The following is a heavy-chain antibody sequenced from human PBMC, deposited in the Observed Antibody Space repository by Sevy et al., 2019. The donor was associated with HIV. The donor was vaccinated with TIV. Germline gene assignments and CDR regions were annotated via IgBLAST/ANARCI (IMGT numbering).Heavy chain of an antibody. J-gene: IGHJ3*02. CDR2: TCYRSKWYT. D-gene: IGHD1-20*01. Sequence: KQSQTLSLTCAISGDSVSGHSAAWNWIRQSPSRGLEWLGRTCYRSKWYTDFAVSVKSRITINPDTSKNQFSLHLNSVTPEDTAMYYCARGGSAVIGTTFVLAFDIWGQGTMVTVSS. V-gene: IGHV6-1*01. CDR3: ARGGSAVIGTTFVLAFDI. CDR1: GDSVSGHSAA.